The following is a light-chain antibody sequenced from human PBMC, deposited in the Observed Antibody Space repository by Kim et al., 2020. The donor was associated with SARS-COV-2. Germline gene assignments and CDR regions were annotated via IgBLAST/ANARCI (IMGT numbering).Light chain of an antibody. J-gene: IGLJ2*01. Sequence: ELTQPPSASGTPGQRVTISCSGSSTNIGSNPVNWYQQFPGTAPKLLIYTNNQWPSGVPDRFSGSKSGTSASLAISGLQSEDEADYYCAAWDDSLNGVVVGGGTQLTVL. CDR1: STNIGSNP. CDR3: AAWDDSLNGVV. CDR2: TNN. V-gene: IGLV1-44*01.